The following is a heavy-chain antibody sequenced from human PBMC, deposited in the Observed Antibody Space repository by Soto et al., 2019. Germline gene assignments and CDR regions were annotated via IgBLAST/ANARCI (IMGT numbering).Heavy chain of an antibody. CDR3: AKDTYYYDRSGYYTYDH. J-gene: IGHJ4*02. CDR1: GFTFSSYA. CDR2: ISGSGVST. V-gene: IGHV3-23*01. D-gene: IGHD3-22*01. Sequence: GGSLRLSCAASGFTFSSYAMTWVRQAPGKGLEWVSGISGSGVSTYYADSVKGRFTISRDNSRNTLDLQMNSLRAEDTAVYYCAKDTYYYDRSGYYTYDHWGQGTQVNVSS.